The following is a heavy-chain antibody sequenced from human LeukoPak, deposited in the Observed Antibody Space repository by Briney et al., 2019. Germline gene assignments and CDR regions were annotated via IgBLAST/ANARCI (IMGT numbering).Heavy chain of an antibody. J-gene: IGHJ4*02. CDR3: ARERRGDYFRVY. Sequence: GGSLRLSCAASGFTVSSNYMSWVRQAPGKGLEWVSVIYSGGSTYYADSVKGRFTISRDNAKNSLYLQMNSLRAEDTAVYYCARERRGDYFRVYWGQGTLVTVSS. CDR1: GFTVSSNY. CDR2: IYSGGST. V-gene: IGHV3-66*01. D-gene: IGHD4-17*01.